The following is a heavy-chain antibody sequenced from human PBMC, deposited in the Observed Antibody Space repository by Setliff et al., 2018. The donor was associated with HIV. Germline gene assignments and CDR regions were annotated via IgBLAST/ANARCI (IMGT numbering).Heavy chain of an antibody. CDR3: ARHRDLPGSSWIYYYSYMDV. CDR2: IHYSGST. J-gene: IGHJ6*03. CDR1: GGFIKNSNYY. V-gene: IGHV4-39*01. Sequence: SETLSLTCTVYGGFIKNSNYYWGWIRQPPGKGLEWIGNIHYSGSTYYNPSLKSRVTISVDTSKNQFSLKLSSVTAADRAVYYCARHRDLPGSSWIYYYSYMDVWGKGTTVTVSS. D-gene: IGHD6-13*01.